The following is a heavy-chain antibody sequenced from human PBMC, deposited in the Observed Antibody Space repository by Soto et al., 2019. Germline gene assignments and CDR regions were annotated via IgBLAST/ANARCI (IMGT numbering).Heavy chain of an antibody. D-gene: IGHD3-10*01. CDR3: ARGFDLQYGMDV. CDR1: GFTLSTYS. CDR2: ISGSSNTI. V-gene: IGHV3-48*02. Sequence: GGSLRLSCAASGFTLSTYSLNWVRQAPRKGLEWLSYISGSSNTIYYADSVKGRFTISRDNAKNSLYLQMNSLRDEGTAVYFCARGFDLQYGMDVWGQGTTVTVS. J-gene: IGHJ6*02.